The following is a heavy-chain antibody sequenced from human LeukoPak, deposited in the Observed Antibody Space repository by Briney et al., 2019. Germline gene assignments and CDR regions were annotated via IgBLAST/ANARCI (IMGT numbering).Heavy chain of an antibody. CDR2: ISSSSSYI. D-gene: IGHD1-26*01. J-gene: IGHJ4*02. Sequence: GGSLRLSCAASGFTLSAYWMHWVRQAPGRGLVWVSSISSSSSYIYYADSVKGRFTISRDNAKNSLYLQMNSLRAEDTAVYYCARGPFGELGYFDYWGQRTLVTVSS. CDR1: GFTLSAYW. CDR3: ARGPFGELGYFDY. V-gene: IGHV3-21*01.